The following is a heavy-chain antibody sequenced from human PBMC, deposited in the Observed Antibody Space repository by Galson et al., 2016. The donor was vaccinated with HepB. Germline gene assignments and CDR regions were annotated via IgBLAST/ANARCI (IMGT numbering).Heavy chain of an antibody. CDR3: ARDPSWGAVDI. CDR2: IAGGSTTV. J-gene: IGHJ3*02. CDR1: GFIFGDYY. V-gene: IGHV3-11*01. D-gene: IGHD7-27*01. Sequence: SLRLSCAASGFIFGDYYMSWIRQAPGKGLEWISYIAGGSTTVYHADSAKGRFTVSRDNAKRTLFLQMDSLRVDDTAMYFCARDPSWGAVDIWGQGTTVTVSS.